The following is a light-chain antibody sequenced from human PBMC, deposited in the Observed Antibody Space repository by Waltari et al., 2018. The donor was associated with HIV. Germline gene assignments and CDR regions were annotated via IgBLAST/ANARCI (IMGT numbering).Light chain of an antibody. J-gene: IGKJ5*01. V-gene: IGKV1-13*02. CDR2: DAS. Sequence: AIHLTQTPSSLSASVGDRVTITCRASQAVSPALAWSQQKPGRPPKLLIYDASTLQTGGSLRFSGRVSVTNFSLTVNTLHPEDFATYYCQQYKSFPLTFGQGTRVEIK. CDR3: QQYKSFPLT. CDR1: QAVSPA.